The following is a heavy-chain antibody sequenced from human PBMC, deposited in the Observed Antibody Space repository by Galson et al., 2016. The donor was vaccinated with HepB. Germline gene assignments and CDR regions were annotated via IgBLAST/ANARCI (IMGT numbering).Heavy chain of an antibody. CDR1: AFALSDYY. V-gene: IGHV3-11*06. Sequence: SLRLSCAASAFALSDYYMSWIRQAPGKGLEWVSYISSSSSYTNYADSVKGRFTISRDNAKNSLYLQMNSLRAEDTAVYYCARDNTGSHGSGFDYWGQGTLVTVSS. J-gene: IGHJ4*02. CDR2: ISSSSSYT. CDR3: ARDNTGSHGSGFDY. D-gene: IGHD2-15*01.